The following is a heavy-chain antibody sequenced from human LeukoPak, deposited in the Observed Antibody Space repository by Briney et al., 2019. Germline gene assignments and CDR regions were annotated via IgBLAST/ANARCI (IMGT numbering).Heavy chain of an antibody. V-gene: IGHV4-34*01. CDR3: ARDKYYYDSSGSIRFDY. CDR2: INHSGST. Sequence: MPSETLSLTCAVYGGSLNGYYWSWIRQPPGKGLEWIGEINHSGSTNYNPSLKSRVTISVDTSKNQFSLKLSSVTAADTAVYYCARDKYYYDSSGSIRFDYWGQGTLVTVSS. J-gene: IGHJ4*02. CDR1: GGSLNGYY. D-gene: IGHD3-22*01.